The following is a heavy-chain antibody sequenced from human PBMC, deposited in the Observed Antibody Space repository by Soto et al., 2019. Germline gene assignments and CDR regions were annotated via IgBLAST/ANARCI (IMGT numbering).Heavy chain of an antibody. CDR2: TLPPLHTT. J-gene: IGHJ1*01. Sequence: QVHLVQSGAEVKKPGSSVKVSCKASGVTFFNSGFSWVRQAPGQGLEWVGGTLPPLHTTRYAERFRGRVTITADASTSTDYLELISLSPDDTAVYYCASGPGYCSGGSCRPSEHFHHWGQGTLVIVSS. V-gene: IGHV1-69*11. CDR3: ASGPGYCSGGSCRPSEHFHH. D-gene: IGHD2-15*01. CDR1: GVTFFNSG.